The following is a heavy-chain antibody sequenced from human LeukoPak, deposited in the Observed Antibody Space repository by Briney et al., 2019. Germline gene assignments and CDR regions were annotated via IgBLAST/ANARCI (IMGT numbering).Heavy chain of an antibody. Sequence: SVQVSCKASGFTFTSSAVQWVRQARGQRLEWIGWIVVGSGNTNYAQKFQGRVTITADESTSTAYMELSSLRSEDTAVYYCAKQLGYCSDGSCYFPYWGQGTLVTVSS. J-gene: IGHJ4*02. CDR2: IVVGSGNT. D-gene: IGHD2-15*01. V-gene: IGHV1-58*01. CDR3: AKQLGYCSDGSCYFPY. CDR1: GFTFTSSA.